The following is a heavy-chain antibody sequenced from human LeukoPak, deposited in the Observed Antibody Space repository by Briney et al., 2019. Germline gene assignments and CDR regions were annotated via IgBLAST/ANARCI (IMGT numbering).Heavy chain of an antibody. J-gene: IGHJ4*02. CDR2: ISGSGGST. CDR1: GFTSSSYA. V-gene: IGHV3-23*01. Sequence: GGSLRLSCAASGFTSSSYAMSWVRQAPGKGLEWVSAISGSGGSTYYADSVKGRFTISRDNAKNSLYLQMNSLRAEDTAVYYCARDPRYGYCFDYWGQGTLVTVSS. CDR3: ARDPRYGYCFDY. D-gene: IGHD3-10*01.